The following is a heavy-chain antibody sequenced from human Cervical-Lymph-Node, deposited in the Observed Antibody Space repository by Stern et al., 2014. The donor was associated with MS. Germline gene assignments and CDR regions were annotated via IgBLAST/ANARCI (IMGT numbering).Heavy chain of an antibody. CDR2: IIPVFGTA. CDR3: ALNIMTAYRYFAL. Sequence: VQLLESGTEVKKSGSSVKVSCKASGGTFTNYAISWVRQAPGQGLEWVGGIIPVFGTAKNTQKFQGRVTITADESTSTAYMELSSLTSEDTAIYYCALNIMTAYRYFALWGRGTLVTVSS. V-gene: IGHV1-69*01. D-gene: IGHD3-9*01. CDR1: GGTFTNYA. J-gene: IGHJ2*01.